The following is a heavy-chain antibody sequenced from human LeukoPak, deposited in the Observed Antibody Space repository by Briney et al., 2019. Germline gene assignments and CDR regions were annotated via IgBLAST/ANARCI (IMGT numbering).Heavy chain of an antibody. CDR2: ITGSGVNT. Sequence: PGGSLRLSCAASRFTFRSYAMSWVRQAPGKGLEWVSVITGSGVNTYYADYVKGRLTISRDNSKNTLYLQMNGLRAEDTAVYYCAKDLGHSSSWYPYNWGQGALVTVSS. V-gene: IGHV3-23*01. CDR3: AKDLGHSSSWYPYN. D-gene: IGHD6-13*01. J-gene: IGHJ4*02. CDR1: RFTFRSYA.